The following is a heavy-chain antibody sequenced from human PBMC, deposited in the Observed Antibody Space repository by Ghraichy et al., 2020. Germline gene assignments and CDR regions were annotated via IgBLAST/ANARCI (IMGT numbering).Heavy chain of an antibody. Sequence: SQTLSLTCTVSGGSISTYYWSWVRQPPGKGLEWIGYIFYTGSTTYNPSLKRRFTISVDTSKNQFSLNLSSVTAADTAGYYCARSLSSPSYTMDVWGQGTTVIVSS. CDR1: GGSISTYY. CDR2: IFYTGST. V-gene: IGHV4-59*01. CDR3: ARSLSSPSYTMDV. J-gene: IGHJ6*02. D-gene: IGHD2-2*02.